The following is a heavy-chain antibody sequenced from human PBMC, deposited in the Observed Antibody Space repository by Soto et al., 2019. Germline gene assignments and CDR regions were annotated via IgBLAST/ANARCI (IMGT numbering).Heavy chain of an antibody. CDR2: IYSGGST. D-gene: IGHD1-1*01. Sequence: DVQLLETGGGLIQPGGSLRLSCAASGFSVSSDYMNWVRQDPVKGLEWISVIYSGGSTYYADSVRGRFTISRDNSENTLFLQMDSLRVEDTAVYYCARARKWNDLDIWGQGTMVTVSS. V-gene: IGHV3-53*02. J-gene: IGHJ3*02. CDR1: GFSVSSDY. CDR3: ARARKWNDLDI.